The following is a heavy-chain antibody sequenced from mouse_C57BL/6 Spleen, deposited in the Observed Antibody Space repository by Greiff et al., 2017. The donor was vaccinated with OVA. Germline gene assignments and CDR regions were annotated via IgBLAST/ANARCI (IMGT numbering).Heavy chain of an antibody. J-gene: IGHJ4*01. CDR1: GYTFTSYW. CDR2: IDPSDSYT. CDR3: ARAPYGSSYAMDY. Sequence: VQLQQPGAELVMPGASVKLSCKASGYTFTSYWMHWVKQRPRQGLEWIGEIDPSDSYTNYNQKFKGKSTLTVDKSSSTAYMQLSSLTSEDSAVYYCARAPYGSSYAMDYWGQGTSVTVSS. V-gene: IGHV1-69*01. D-gene: IGHD1-3*01.